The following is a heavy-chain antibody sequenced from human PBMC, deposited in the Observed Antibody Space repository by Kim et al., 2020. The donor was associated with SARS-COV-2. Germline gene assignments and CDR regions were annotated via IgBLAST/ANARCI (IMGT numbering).Heavy chain of an antibody. J-gene: IGHJ4*02. CDR3: ARVVITFGGVIAKIDY. CDR2: ISAYNGNT. V-gene: IGHV1-18*01. Sequence: ASVKVSCKASGYTFTSYGISWVRQAPGQGLEWMGWISAYNGNTNYAQKLQGRVTMTTDTSTSTAYMELRSLRSDDTAVYYCARVVITFGGVIAKIDYWGQGTLVTVSS. D-gene: IGHD3-16*02. CDR1: GYTFTSYG.